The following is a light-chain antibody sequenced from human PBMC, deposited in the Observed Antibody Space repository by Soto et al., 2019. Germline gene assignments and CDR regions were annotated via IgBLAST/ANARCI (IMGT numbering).Light chain of an antibody. J-gene: IGKJ4*01. V-gene: IGKV2-28*01. CDR2: LGS. Sequence: DIVMTQSPVSLPVTPGEPASITCRSSQSLLHSDGYNYLDWYLQKPGQSPQLLIYLGSNRASGVPDRFSGSRSGTDFTLKIRRVEAEDVGVYYCRQALQTPLTFGGGTKVEIK. CDR3: RQALQTPLT. CDR1: QSLLHSDGYNY.